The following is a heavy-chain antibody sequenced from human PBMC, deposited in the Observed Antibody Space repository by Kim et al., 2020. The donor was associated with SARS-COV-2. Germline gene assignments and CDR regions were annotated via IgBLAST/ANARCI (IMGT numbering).Heavy chain of an antibody. D-gene: IGHD5-18*01. J-gene: IGHJ5*02. CDR1: GGSISSYY. CDR2: IYYSGST. Sequence: SETLSLTCTVSGGSISSYYWSWIRQPPGKGLEWIGYIYYSGSTNYNPSLKSRVTISVDTSKNQFSLKLSSVTAADTAVYYCARINSYGYWEGPNWFDPWGQGTLVTVSS. CDR3: ARINSYGYWEGPNWFDP. V-gene: IGHV4-59*01.